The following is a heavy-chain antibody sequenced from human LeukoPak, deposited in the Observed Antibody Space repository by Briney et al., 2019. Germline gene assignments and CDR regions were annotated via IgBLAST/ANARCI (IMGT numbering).Heavy chain of an antibody. CDR1: GFTFSSYS. D-gene: IGHD2-8*01. J-gene: IGHJ4*01. V-gene: IGHV3-21*04. CDR3: STDPRLLIY. Sequence: GGSLRLSCAASGFTFSSYSMNWVRQAPGKGLEWVSSISSSSSYIYYADSVKGRFTISRDNAKNSLYLQMNGLRPEDTALYYCSTDPRLLIYWGHGTLVTVSS. CDR2: ISSSSSYI.